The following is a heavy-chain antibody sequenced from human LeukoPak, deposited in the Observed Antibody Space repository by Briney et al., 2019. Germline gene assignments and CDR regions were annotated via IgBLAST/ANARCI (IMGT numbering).Heavy chain of an antibody. V-gene: IGHV4-34*01. J-gene: IGHJ6*03. CDR2: INHSGST. CDR1: GGSFSGHY. D-gene: IGHD3-3*01. Sequence: SETLSLTCPVYGGSFSGHYWSWIRQPPGNGLEWIGEINHSGSTNYNPSLKSRVTISVDTSKNQFSLKLRSVTAADTAVYYCARERLDYDFWSGYSRRRHYYYYMDVWGKGTTVTVSS. CDR3: ARERLDYDFWSGYSRRRHYYYYMDV.